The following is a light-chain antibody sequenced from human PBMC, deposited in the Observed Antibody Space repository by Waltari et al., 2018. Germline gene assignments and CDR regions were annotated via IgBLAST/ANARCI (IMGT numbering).Light chain of an antibody. CDR1: AGPVTRGTY. CDR3: LLYDGSDQV. Sequence: QTVVTPEPSLTVSPGGSVSLTCASSAGPVTRGTYPNWIQQKPGQVPRSLLHSTTNRHSWTPARFSGSLLGGKAALTLSGVQPEDEAEYYCLLYDGSDQVFGGGTKLTVL. J-gene: IGLJ3*02. V-gene: IGLV7-43*01. CDR2: STT.